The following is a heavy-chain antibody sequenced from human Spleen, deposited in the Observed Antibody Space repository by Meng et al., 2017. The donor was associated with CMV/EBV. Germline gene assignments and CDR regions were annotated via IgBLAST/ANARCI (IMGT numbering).Heavy chain of an antibody. D-gene: IGHD3-10*01. J-gene: IGHJ5*02. CDR1: GYTFTSYD. V-gene: IGHV1-8*01. CDR2: MTPNSGHT. Sequence: SCKASGYTFTSYDINWVRQATAQGLEWMGWMTPNSGHTGSAQRFQGRVSMTRNTSISTAYMELSSLRSEDTAVYYCARAYGSGRFDPWGQGTLVTVSS. CDR3: ARAYGSGRFDP.